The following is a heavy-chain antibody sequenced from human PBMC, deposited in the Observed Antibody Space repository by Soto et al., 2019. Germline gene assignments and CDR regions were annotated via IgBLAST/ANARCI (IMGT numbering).Heavy chain of an antibody. CDR2: INPNSCDT. J-gene: IGHJ6*02. CDR3: AKGGAIVAAGTRVYRYNAMDV. D-gene: IGHD1-26*01. V-gene: IGHV1-2*02. Sequence: ASVKVACKASGYTFNGYCEHWVRQAPGQGPEWMGWINPNSCDTYLAQIFQGRVTMNRHTSIGTAYMELRGLTSDDTGKYYCAKGGAIVAAGTRVYRYNAMDVGAQGTTVTVFS. CDR1: GYTFNGYC.